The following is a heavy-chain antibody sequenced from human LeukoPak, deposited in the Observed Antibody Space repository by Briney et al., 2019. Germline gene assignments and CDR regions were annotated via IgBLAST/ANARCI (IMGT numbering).Heavy chain of an antibody. V-gene: IGHV3-53*01. CDR1: GSGFTVSSNY. J-gene: IGHJ3*02. D-gene: IGHD3-16*02. Sequence: GGSLRLSCAASGSGFTVSSNYMSWVRQAPGKGLEWVSVIYTGGSTYYADSVKGRFTISRDNSKNTLYLQMNSLRAEDTAVYYCARVWVDYVWGSYPPRGAFDIWGQGTMVTVSS. CDR3: ARVWVDYVWGSYPPRGAFDI. CDR2: IYTGGST.